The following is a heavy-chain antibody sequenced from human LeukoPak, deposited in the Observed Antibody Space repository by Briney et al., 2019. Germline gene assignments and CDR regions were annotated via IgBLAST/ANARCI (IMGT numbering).Heavy chain of an antibody. CDR1: GSTFSSYV. J-gene: IGHJ4*02. CDR3: AKQRGYCSGGDCSRDYFDF. V-gene: IGHV3-23*01. CDR2: IRGRGAST. Sequence: LTPARAATGSTFSSYVMSSASHQAGDGMEWGSGIRGRGASTTHPDSVEGPFTFSRDKTKTTLCLQMCSLRAEESVVFYCAKQRGYCSGGDCSRDYFDFWGQGTLVTVSS. D-gene: IGHD2-15*01.